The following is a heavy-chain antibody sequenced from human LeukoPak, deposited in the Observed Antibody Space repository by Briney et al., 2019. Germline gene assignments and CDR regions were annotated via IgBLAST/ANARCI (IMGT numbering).Heavy chain of an antibody. CDR1: GFTFSSYS. CDR2: ISYDGSNK. CDR3: ASRWRYCSSTSCYDY. V-gene: IGHV3-30*03. J-gene: IGHJ4*02. Sequence: GGSLRLSCAASGFTFSSYSMNWVRQAPGKGLEWVAVISYDGSNKYYADSVKGRFTISRDNSKNTLYLQMNSLRAEDTAVYYCASRWRYCSSTSCYDYWGQGTLVTVSS. D-gene: IGHD2-2*01.